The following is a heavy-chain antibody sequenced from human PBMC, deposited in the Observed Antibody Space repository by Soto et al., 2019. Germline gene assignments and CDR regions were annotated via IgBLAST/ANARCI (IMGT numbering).Heavy chain of an antibody. CDR2: INPNSGGT. Sequence: ASVKVSCKASGYTFTGYYMHWVRQAPGQGLEWMGWINPNSGGTNYAQKFQGRVTMTRDTSISTAYMELSRLRSDDTAVYYCARRAPLGRYDFWSGYYDYWGQGTLVTVSS. J-gene: IGHJ4*02. CDR3: ARRAPLGRYDFWSGYYDY. CDR1: GYTFTGYY. D-gene: IGHD3-3*01. V-gene: IGHV1-2*02.